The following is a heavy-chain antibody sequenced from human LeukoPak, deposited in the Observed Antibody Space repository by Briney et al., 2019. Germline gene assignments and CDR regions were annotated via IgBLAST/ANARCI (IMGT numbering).Heavy chain of an antibody. J-gene: IGHJ4*02. Sequence: SETLSLSCTVSGGFIHTYNWIWIRQPAGKGLEWVGRNNVAGSSYYNPSLKGRVSISVDRPNNRFSLELTSVTAADTAVYYCARDREHSYGSDLDHWGQGILVTVSS. CDR3: ARDREHSYGSDLDH. V-gene: IGHV4-4*07. CDR1: GGFIHTYN. D-gene: IGHD5-18*01. CDR2: NNVAGSS.